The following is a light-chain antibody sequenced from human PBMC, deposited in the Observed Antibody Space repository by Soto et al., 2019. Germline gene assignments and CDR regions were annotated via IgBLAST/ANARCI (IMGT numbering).Light chain of an antibody. CDR1: SSDVGGYNY. CDR2: DVS. CDR3: NSYTSSSTYA. Sequence: QSVLTQPASVSGCPGQSITISCTGTSSDVGGYNYVSWYQQHPDKAPKLMIYDVSNRPSGVSNRFSGSKSGDTASLTISGLQAEDEADYHCNSYTSSSTYALGTGTKVT. J-gene: IGLJ1*01. V-gene: IGLV2-14*01.